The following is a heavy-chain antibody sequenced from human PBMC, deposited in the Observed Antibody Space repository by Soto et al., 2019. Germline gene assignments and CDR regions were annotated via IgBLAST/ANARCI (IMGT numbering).Heavy chain of an antibody. CDR3: AHMIEGAFFDH. CDR2: IKSKTDGGTA. D-gene: IGHD2-21*01. J-gene: IGHJ4*02. CDR1: GFTFSNAW. V-gene: IGHV3-15*01. Sequence: GGSLRLSCAASGFTFSNAWMSWVRQAPGKGLEWVGRIKSKTDGGTADYAAPVKGRFTISRDDSKNQVVLTMTYMDPVDTATYYCAHMIEGAFFDHWGQGTLVTVSS.